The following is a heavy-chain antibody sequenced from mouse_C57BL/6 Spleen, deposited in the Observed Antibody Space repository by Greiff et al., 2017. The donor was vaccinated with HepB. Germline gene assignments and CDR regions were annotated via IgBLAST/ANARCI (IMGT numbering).Heavy chain of an antibody. D-gene: IGHD1-1*02. V-gene: IGHV5-17*01. CDR1: GFTFSDYG. CDR2: ISSGSSTI. CDR3: ARGSYDAMDY. J-gene: IGHJ4*01. Sequence: EVQLQQSGGGLVKPGGSLKLSCAASGFTFSDYGMHWVRQAPEKGLEWVAYISSGSSTIYYADTVKGRFTISRDNAKNTLFLQMTSLRSEDTAMYYCARGSYDAMDYWGQGTSVTVSS.